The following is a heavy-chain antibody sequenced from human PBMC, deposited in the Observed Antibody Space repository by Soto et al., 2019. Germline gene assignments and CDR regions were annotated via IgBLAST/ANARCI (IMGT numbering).Heavy chain of an antibody. CDR2: IYYSGST. D-gene: IGHD2-21*01. CDR3: ARVVTDAFDI. V-gene: IGHV4-31*03. Sequence: QVQLQESGPGLVKPSQTLSLTCTVSGGSINSGGYSWSWIRQHPGKGPEWIGYIYYSGSTYYNPSLKSRVTISVDTSKNQCSLKLSSVTAADTAVYYCARVVTDAFDIWGQGTMVTVSS. CDR1: GGSINSGGYS. J-gene: IGHJ3*02.